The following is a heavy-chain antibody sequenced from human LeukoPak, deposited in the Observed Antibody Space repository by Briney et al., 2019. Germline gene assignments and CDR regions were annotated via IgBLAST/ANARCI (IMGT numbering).Heavy chain of an antibody. CDR3: ATQDGYSYVFDY. CDR2: IYYSGST. V-gene: IGHV4-39*01. Sequence: SSETLSLTCTVSGGSISSSSYYWVWIRQPPGKGLEWIGSIYYSGSTYYNPSLKSRVTISVDTSKNQFSLKLSSVTAADTAVYYCATQDGYSYVFDYWGQGTLVTVSS. D-gene: IGHD5-18*01. J-gene: IGHJ4*02. CDR1: GGSISSSSYY.